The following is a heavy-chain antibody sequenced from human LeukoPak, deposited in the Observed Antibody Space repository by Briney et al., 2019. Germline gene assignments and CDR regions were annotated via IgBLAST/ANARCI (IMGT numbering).Heavy chain of an antibody. J-gene: IGHJ5*02. D-gene: IGHD2/OR15-2a*01. V-gene: IGHV4-59*07. CDR2: VYYSGSS. CDR1: GGSISSYY. Sequence: SDTLSLTCTVSGGSISSYYWSWIRQPPGKGLEWIGYVYYSGSSHYHPSLKSRVTISLDTSKNQFSLQLTSVTAADTAVYYCAREYNWFDPWGQGTLVTVSS. CDR3: AREYNWFDP.